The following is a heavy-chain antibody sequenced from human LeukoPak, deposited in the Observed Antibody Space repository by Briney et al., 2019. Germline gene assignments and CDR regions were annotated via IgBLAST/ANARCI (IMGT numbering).Heavy chain of an antibody. D-gene: IGHD5-24*01. CDR1: GFTSSSYA. V-gene: IGHV3-23*01. CDR3: AKEGGDSYNSDY. J-gene: IGHJ4*02. CDR2: ISGSGGST. Sequence: GGSLRLSCAASGFTSSSYAMSWVRQAPRKGLEWVSAISGSGGSTYYAASVKGRFTISRDNSKNTLYLQMSGLRAEDTAVYYCAKEGGDSYNSDYWGQGALVTVSS.